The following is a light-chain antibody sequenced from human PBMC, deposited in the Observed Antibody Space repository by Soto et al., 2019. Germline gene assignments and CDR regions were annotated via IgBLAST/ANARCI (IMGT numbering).Light chain of an antibody. CDR3: ISYTGSSTSYV. CDR2: EVS. J-gene: IGLJ1*01. Sequence: QSVLTQPASVPGSPGQSITISCSGTSSDVGSYDYVAWYQQFPGKTPKLVIYEVSNRPSGVSYRFSGSKSGNTASLTISGLQAEDEADYYCISYTGSSTSYVFGTGTKVTVL. CDR1: SSDVGSYDY. V-gene: IGLV2-14*01.